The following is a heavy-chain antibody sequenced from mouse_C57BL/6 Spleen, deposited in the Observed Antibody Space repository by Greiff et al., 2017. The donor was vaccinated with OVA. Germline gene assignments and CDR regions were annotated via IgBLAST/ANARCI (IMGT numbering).Heavy chain of an antibody. CDR3: ARDPYYYGSSYRYFDV. CDR2: ISDGGSYT. Sequence: EVMLVESGGGLVKPGGSLKLSCAASGFTFSSYAMSWVRQTPEKRLEWVATISDGGSYTYYPDNVKGRFTISRDNAKNNLYLQMSHLKSEDTAMYYCARDPYYYGSSYRYFDVWGTGTTVTVSS. V-gene: IGHV5-4*01. J-gene: IGHJ1*03. D-gene: IGHD1-1*01. CDR1: GFTFSSYA.